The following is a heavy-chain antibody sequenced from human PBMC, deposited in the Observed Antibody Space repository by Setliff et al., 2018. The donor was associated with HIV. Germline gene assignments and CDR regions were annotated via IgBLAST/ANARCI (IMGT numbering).Heavy chain of an antibody. Sequence: GESLKISCKGSGYTFTNYWVGWVRQMPGKGLECMGIIYPGDSDTRYSPSFQGQVTISADRSLSTAYLQWSSLKASDTAMYFCARHPPSWNYVGEGAFDIWGRGTMVTVS. CDR1: GYTFTNYW. J-gene: IGHJ3*02. V-gene: IGHV5-51*01. CDR2: IYPGDSDT. D-gene: IGHD1-7*01. CDR3: ARHPPSWNYVGEGAFDI.